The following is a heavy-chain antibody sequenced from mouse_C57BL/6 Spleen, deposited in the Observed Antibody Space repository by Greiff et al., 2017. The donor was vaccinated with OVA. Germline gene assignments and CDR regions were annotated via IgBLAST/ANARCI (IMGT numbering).Heavy chain of an antibody. CDR2: INPSTGGT. V-gene: IGHV1-42*01. CDR3: ARSGGLLGDY. D-gene: IGHD2-10*01. CDR1: GYSFTGYY. Sequence: EVKLMESGPELVKPGASVKISCKASGYSFTGYYMNWVKQSPEKSLEWIGEINPSTGGTTYNQKFKAKATLTVDKSSSTAYMQLKSLTSEDSAVYYCARSGGLLGDYWGQGTTLTVSS. J-gene: IGHJ2*01.